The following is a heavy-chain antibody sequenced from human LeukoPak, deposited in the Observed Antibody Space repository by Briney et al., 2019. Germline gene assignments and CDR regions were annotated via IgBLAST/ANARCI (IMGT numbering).Heavy chain of an antibody. V-gene: IGHV1-24*01. J-gene: IGHJ4*02. Sequence: ASVKVSCKVSGYTLTELSMHWVRQAPGKGLEWMGGFDPEDGETIYAQKFQGRVTMTRNTSISTAYMELSSLRSEDTAVYYCARSITMVRGVKAQGYWGQGTPVTVSS. CDR2: FDPEDGET. D-gene: IGHD3-10*01. CDR1: GYTLTELS. CDR3: ARSITMVRGVKAQGY.